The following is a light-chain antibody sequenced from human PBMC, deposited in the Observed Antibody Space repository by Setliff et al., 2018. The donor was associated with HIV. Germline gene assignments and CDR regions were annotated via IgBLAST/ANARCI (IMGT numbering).Light chain of an antibody. CDR2: EVS. CDR3: SSYTSSSLYV. CDR1: SSDVGGYNY. Sequence: QSALTQPASVSGSPGQSITISCTGTSSDVGGYNYVSWYQHHPGKAPKLMICEVSNRPSGVSNRLSGSKSGNTASLTISGLQADDEADYYCSSYTSSSLYVFGTGTKVTVL. V-gene: IGLV2-14*01. J-gene: IGLJ1*01.